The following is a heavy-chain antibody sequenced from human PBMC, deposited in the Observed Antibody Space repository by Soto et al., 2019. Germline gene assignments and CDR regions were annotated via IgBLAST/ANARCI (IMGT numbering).Heavy chain of an antibody. V-gene: IGHV1-69*12. CDR1: GGTFSSYA. D-gene: IGHD3-22*01. Sequence: QVQLVQSGAEVKKPGSSVKVSCKASGGTFSSYAISWVRQAPGQGLEWMGGIIPIFGTANYAQKFQGSVTITADESPSTADMGLSSLCFDDTAVYYCAGIVPPRYYYGMAVWGQGTTVTVSS. CDR3: AGIVPPRYYYGMAV. CDR2: IIPIFGTA. J-gene: IGHJ6*02.